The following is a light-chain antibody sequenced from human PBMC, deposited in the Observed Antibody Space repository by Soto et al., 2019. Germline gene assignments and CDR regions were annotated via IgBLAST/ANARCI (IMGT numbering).Light chain of an antibody. CDR1: QSIGRY. Sequence: DIQMTQYPSSLSASVGDRVIITCRASQSIGRYLNLYQQKEGKAPKLLIYVVSSLQSGVPSRFSVSGSGTDFTLTISSLQPEDVATYYCQQSYNTQLTFYCWTKVEIK. J-gene: IGKJ4*01. V-gene: IGKV1-39*01. CDR3: QQSYNTQLT. CDR2: VVS.